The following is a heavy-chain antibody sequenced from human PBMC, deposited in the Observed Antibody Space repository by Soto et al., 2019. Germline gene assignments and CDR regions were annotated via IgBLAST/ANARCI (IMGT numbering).Heavy chain of an antibody. Sequence: GGSLRLSCAASGSTFSSYSMNWVRQAPGKGLEWVSSISSSSYIYYADSVKGRFTISRDNAKNSLYLQMNSLRAEDTAVYYCARDEGYCSSTSCYYYYYGMDVWGQGTTVTVSS. J-gene: IGHJ6*02. CDR3: ARDEGYCSSTSCYYYYYGMDV. D-gene: IGHD2-2*01. CDR2: ISSSSYI. CDR1: GSTFSSYS. V-gene: IGHV3-21*01.